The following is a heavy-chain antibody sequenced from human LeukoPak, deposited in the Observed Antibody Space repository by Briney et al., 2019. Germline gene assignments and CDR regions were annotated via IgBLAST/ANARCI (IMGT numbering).Heavy chain of an antibody. V-gene: IGHV3-23*01. CDR1: GFTFRNYA. CDR2: ITGSGGST. Sequence: GGSLRLSCAASGFTFRNYAMSWVRQAPGKGLEWVSAITGSGGSTYFADSVKGRFTISRDNSKNTLYLQMNSLRAEDTAVYYCAKEVAGTFDYWGQGTLVTVSS. J-gene: IGHJ4*02. CDR3: AKEVAGTFDY. D-gene: IGHD6-19*01.